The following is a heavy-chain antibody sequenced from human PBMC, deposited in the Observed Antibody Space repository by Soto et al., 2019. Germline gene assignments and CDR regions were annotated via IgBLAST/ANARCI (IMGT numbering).Heavy chain of an antibody. Sequence: GASVKVSCKASGYTFISYGISWVRQAPGQGLEWMGWISSYNGNTNYAQKLQGRVTMTTDTSTTTAHMELRSLRSDDTAVYYCAITVAGTLFLGGPFDYWGQGTLVTVSS. CDR2: ISSYNGNT. V-gene: IGHV1-18*01. CDR1: GYTFISYG. J-gene: IGHJ4*02. CDR3: AITVAGTLFLGGPFDY. D-gene: IGHD6-19*01.